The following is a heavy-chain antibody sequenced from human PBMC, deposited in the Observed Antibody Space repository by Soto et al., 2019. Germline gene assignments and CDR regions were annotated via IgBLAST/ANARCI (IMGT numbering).Heavy chain of an antibody. D-gene: IGHD7-27*01. CDR1: GYTFTSYH. J-gene: IGHJ4*02. CDR2: INPSGATT. Sequence: QVQLVQSGAEVKKPGASVRIACKASGYTFTSYHIHWVRQAPGQGLEWMGIINPSGATTTYAQRFQGRVTMPRDTSTSTVYMDLSSLTSEDTAVYYCARAQAWGIHDYWGQGTLVTVSS. CDR3: ARAQAWGIHDY. V-gene: IGHV1-46*03.